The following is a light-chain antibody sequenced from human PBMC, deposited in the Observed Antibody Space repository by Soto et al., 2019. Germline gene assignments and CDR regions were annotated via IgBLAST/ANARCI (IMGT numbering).Light chain of an antibody. J-gene: IGLJ2*01. Sequence: QSVLTQPASVSVSPGQSITISCTGTSGDVGYYNYVSWYQQHPGKAPKVLIYEVRNRPSGASSRFSGSKSGNTAFLTISGLQPEDEADYYCSSYTRSSSVLFGGGTKLTVL. CDR3: SSYTRSSSVL. V-gene: IGLV2-14*01. CDR2: EVR. CDR1: SGDVGYYNY.